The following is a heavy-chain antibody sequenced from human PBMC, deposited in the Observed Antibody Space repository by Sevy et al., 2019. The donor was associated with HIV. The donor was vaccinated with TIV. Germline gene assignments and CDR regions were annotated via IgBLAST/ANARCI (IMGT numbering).Heavy chain of an antibody. V-gene: IGHV1-24*01. CDR2: FDPEDGET. CDR3: SITKDYYDNSGSPFDY. D-gene: IGHD3-22*01. Sequence: ASVKVSCKVSGYTLTKLAMHWVRQAPGKGLEWMGTFDPEDGETIYAQKFQGRVTMTRYTSIDTAYMELSSLRSEDTAVFYCSITKDYYDNSGSPFDYWGQGTLVTVSS. J-gene: IGHJ4*02. CDR1: GYTLTKLA.